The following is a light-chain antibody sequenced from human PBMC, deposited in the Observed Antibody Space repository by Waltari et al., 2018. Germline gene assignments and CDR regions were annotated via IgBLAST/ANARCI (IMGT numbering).Light chain of an antibody. CDR1: QEISSW. CDR2: AVS. Sequence: DIQMTQSPSSVSASVGARVTITCRASQEISSWLVWYQQKPGQAPRLLIYAVSILHSGVPSRFSGSGSGTDFTLTITSLQPEDFAIYYCQQGDGFHPITFGQGTRLE. J-gene: IGKJ5*01. V-gene: IGKV1-12*01. CDR3: QQGDGFHPIT.